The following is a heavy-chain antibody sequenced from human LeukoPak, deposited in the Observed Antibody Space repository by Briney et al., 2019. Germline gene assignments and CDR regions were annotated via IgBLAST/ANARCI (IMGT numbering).Heavy chain of an antibody. CDR3: ALTAPDSSGYYYFDY. CDR2: IYYSGST. J-gene: IGHJ4*02. CDR1: GGSISSGDYY. D-gene: IGHD3-22*01. Sequence: SETLSLTCTVSGGSISSGDYYWSWIRQPPGKGPEWIGYIYYSGSTYYNPSLKSRVTISVDTSKNQFSLKLSSVTAADTAVYYCALTAPDSSGYYYFDYWGQGTLVTVSS. V-gene: IGHV4-30-4*01.